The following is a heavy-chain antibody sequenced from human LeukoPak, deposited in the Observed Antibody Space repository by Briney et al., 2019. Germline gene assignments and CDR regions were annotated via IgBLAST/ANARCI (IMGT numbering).Heavy chain of an antibody. V-gene: IGHV1-18*01. Sequence: GASVKVSCKASGYTFTSYGISWVRQAPGQGLEWMGWISAYNGNTNYAQKLQGRVTMTTDTSTSTAYMELRSLRSDDTAVYYCARGMGNDYYDSSGYLFDYWGQGTLVTVSS. D-gene: IGHD3-22*01. CDR2: ISAYNGNT. CDR3: ARGMGNDYYDSSGYLFDY. J-gene: IGHJ4*02. CDR1: GYTFTSYG.